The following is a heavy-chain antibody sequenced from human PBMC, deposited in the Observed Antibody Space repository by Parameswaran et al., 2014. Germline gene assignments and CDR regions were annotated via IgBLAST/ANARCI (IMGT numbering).Heavy chain of an antibody. Sequence: WIRQPPGKGLEWVAVISYDGSNKYYADSVKGRFTISRDNSKNTLYLQMNSLRAEDTAVYYCARDKEPRFNYYDSSGYYFDYWGQGTLVTVSS. J-gene: IGHJ4*02. V-gene: IGHV3-30-3*01. CDR2: ISYDGSNK. D-gene: IGHD3-22*01. CDR3: ARDKEPRFNYYDSSGYYFDY.